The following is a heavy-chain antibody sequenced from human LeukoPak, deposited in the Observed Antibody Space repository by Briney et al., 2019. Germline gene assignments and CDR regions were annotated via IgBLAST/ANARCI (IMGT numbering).Heavy chain of an antibody. D-gene: IGHD3-10*01. CDR3: ARREWFGELLSWFDP. J-gene: IGHJ5*02. V-gene: IGHV4-34*01. CDR2: INHSGST. Sequence: NSSETLSLTCAVYGGSFSGYYWSWIRQPPGKGLEWIGEINHSGSTNYNPSLKSRVTISVDTSKNQFSLKLSSVTAADTAVYYCARREWFGELLSWFDPWGQGTLVTVSS. CDR1: GGSFSGYY.